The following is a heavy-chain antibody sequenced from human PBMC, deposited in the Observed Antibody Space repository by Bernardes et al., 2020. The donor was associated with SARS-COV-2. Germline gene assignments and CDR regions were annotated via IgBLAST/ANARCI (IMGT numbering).Heavy chain of an antibody. CDR3: STASKICTNGLCYKRDYYYGLDV. CDR1: GYTLTELS. V-gene: IGHV1-24*01. J-gene: IGHJ6*02. D-gene: IGHD2-8*01. CDR2: FDPEDVET. Sequence: ASVKVSCKVSGYTLTELSMHWVRQAPGKGLEWMGGFDPEDVETLYAQKFQGRVTLTRDTSTDTAYMELSSLRSEDTAVYYCSTASKICTNGLCYKRDYYYGLDVWGQGTTVTVSS.